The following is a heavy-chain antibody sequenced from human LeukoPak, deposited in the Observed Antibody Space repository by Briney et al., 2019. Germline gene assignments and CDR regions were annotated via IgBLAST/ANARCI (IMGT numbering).Heavy chain of an antibody. Sequence: GGSLRLSCAASGFTFSSYWMHWVRQAPGKGLVWVSRINSDGSTTHYGDSAKGRFAISRDNAKNTLYLQMNSLRAEDTAVYYCAKFAGGVVPGFDYWGQGTLVTVSS. D-gene: IGHD2-2*01. V-gene: IGHV3-74*01. CDR3: AKFAGGVVPGFDY. CDR1: GFTFSSYW. CDR2: INSDGSTT. J-gene: IGHJ4*02.